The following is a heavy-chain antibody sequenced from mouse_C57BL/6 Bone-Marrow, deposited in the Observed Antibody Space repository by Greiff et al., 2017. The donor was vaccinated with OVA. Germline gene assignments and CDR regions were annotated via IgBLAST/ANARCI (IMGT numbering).Heavy chain of an antibody. Sequence: VQLQQPGAELVKPGASVKLSCKASGYTFTSYWMHWVKQRPGQGLEWIGMIHPNSGSTNYNEKFKSKATLTVDKSSSTAYMQLSSLTSEDSAVYYCARDYGSSAPFDYWGRGTTLTVSS. CDR2: IHPNSGST. CDR3: ARDYGSSAPFDY. D-gene: IGHD1-1*01. CDR1: GYTFTSYW. J-gene: IGHJ2*01. V-gene: IGHV1-64*01.